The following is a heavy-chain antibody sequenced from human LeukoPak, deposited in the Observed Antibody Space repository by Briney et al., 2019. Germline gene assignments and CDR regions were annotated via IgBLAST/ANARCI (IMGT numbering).Heavy chain of an antibody. CDR1: GYSFTTYW. Sequence: GESLKISCKGSGYSFTTYWISWVRQMPGKGLEWMGRIDPSDSYSNISPSFQGHVAISGDKSTSTAYLQWSSLKASDTAMYYCARHAVDYYGTSAYYQFDYWGQGTLVTVSS. CDR2: IDPSDSYS. CDR3: ARHAVDYYGTSAYYQFDY. D-gene: IGHD3-22*01. V-gene: IGHV5-10-1*01. J-gene: IGHJ4*02.